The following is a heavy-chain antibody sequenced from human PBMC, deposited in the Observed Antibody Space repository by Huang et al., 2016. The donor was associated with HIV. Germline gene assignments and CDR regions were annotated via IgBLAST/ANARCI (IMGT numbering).Heavy chain of an antibody. V-gene: IGHV3-21*01. CDR2: ISRSSSDI. CDR1: GFTFSSYS. CDR3: AREDYSYGYYYFDY. D-gene: IGHD5-18*01. J-gene: IGHJ4*02. Sequence: EVQLVESGGGLVKPGGSLRLSCAASGFTFSSYSMNWVGQAPGKGLEWGSVISRSSSDIYYAYSVKGRFTISRDNAKNSLYLQMNSLRAEDTAVYYCAREDYSYGYYYFDYWGQGTLVTVSS.